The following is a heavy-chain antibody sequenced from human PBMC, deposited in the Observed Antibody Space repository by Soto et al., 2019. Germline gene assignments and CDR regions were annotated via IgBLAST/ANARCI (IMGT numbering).Heavy chain of an antibody. D-gene: IGHD4-17*01. CDR2: IIPIFGTA. CDR3: ARELHSEDYGGNSKNAFDI. V-gene: IGHV1-69*06. CDR1: GGTFSSYA. Sequence: ASVKVSCKASGGTFSSYAISWVRQAPEQGLEWMGGIIPIFGTANYAQKFQGRVTITADKSTSTAYMELSSLRSEDTAVYYCARELHSEDYGGNSKNAFDIWGQGTMVTVSS. J-gene: IGHJ3*02.